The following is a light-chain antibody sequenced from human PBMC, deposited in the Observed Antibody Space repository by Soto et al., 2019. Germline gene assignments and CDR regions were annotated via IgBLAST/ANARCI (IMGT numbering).Light chain of an antibody. Sequence: QSALTQPASVSGSPGQSIIISCTGTSSDVGAYNSVCWHQQHPGKAPKLMIYEVSNRPSGVSDRFSASKSGNTASLTISGLQAGDEGDYYCSSFTRSNTWVFGGGTQLTVL. J-gene: IGLJ3*02. CDR2: EVS. CDR1: SSDVGAYNS. V-gene: IGLV2-14*01. CDR3: SSFTRSNTWV.